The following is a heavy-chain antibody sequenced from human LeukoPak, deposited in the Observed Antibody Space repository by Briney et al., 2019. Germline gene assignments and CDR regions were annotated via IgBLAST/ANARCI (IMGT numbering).Heavy chain of an antibody. D-gene: IGHD2-2*01. CDR1: GGSFSGYY. Sequence: SETLSLTCAVYGGSFSGYYWSWIRQPPGKGLEWIGEINHSGSTNYNPSLKSRVTISVDTSKNQFSLKLSSVTAADTAVYYCATQSRSTSSIHDYWGQGTLVTVSS. CDR3: ATQSRSTSSIHDY. CDR2: INHSGST. J-gene: IGHJ4*02. V-gene: IGHV4-34*01.